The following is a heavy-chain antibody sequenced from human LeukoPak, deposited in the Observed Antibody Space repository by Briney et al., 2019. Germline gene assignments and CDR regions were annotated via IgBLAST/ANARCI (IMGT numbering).Heavy chain of an antibody. J-gene: IGHJ4*02. CDR1: GYSFNNYW. D-gene: IGHD3-22*01. CDR2: IYPGDSDT. V-gene: IGHV5-51*01. Sequence: KRGESLKISCKGSGYSFNNYWIGWVRQMPGKGVEWMGIIYPGDSDTRYSPSFQGQVTISADKSISTAYLQWSSLKASDTAMYYCARASGDSSGYYYVGAYFDYWGQGTLVTVSS. CDR3: ARASGDSSGYYYVGAYFDY.